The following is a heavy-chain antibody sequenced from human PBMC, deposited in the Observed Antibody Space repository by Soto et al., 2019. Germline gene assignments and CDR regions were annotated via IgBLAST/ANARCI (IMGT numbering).Heavy chain of an antibody. J-gene: IGHJ3*01. CDR2: ISSSSGSII. D-gene: IGHD7-27*01. CDR1: GFTFNSDS. V-gene: IGHV3-48*01. CDR3: ARDRRGWGSSDAFDL. Sequence: EVQLVESGGGLVQPGGSLRLSCAASGFTFNSDSMNWVRQAPGKGLEWVSYISSSSGSIIYYADSVKGRFTISRDNAKNSLYLQMSSLRAEDTAVYYCARDRRGWGSSDAFDLWGQGTMVTVSS.